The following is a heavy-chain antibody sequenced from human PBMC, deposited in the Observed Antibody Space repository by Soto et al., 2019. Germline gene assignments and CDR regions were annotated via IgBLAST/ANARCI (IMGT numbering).Heavy chain of an antibody. V-gene: IGHV3-21*01. CDR3: ASDVAGDYVWKYWYFDI. CDR2: ISSSSSSYI. D-gene: IGHD4-17*01. CDR1: LFTFSSYS. Sequence: GGSLRLSCASSLFTFSSYSMNLVRHSPFKLLEFFSSISSSSSSYIYYADSVKGRFTISRDNAKNSLYLQMNSLRAEDTAVYYCASDVAGDYVWKYWYFDIWGRGTLVTVSS. J-gene: IGHJ2*01.